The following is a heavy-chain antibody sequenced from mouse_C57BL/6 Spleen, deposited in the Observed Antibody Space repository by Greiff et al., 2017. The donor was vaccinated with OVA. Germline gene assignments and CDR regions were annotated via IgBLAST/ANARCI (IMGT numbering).Heavy chain of an antibody. CDR2: IDPSDSYT. D-gene: IGHD2-4*01. J-gene: IGHJ3*01. V-gene: IGHV1-69*01. Sequence: VQLQQPGAELVMPGASVKLSCKASGYTFTSYWMHWVKQRPGQGLEWIGEIDPSDSYTNYNQKFKGKSTLTVDKSSSTAYMQLSSLTSEDSAVYYCARDDYGVFAYWGQGTLVTVSA. CDR3: ARDDYGVFAY. CDR1: GYTFTSYW.